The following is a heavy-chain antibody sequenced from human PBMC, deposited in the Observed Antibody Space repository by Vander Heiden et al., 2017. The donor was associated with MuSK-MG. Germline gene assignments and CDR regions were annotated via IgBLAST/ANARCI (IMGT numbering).Heavy chain of an antibody. D-gene: IGHD3-16*01. CDR3: ARGARGTIDY. CDR1: GFPFSSYS. V-gene: IGHV3-21*01. Sequence: EVQLVESGGGLVKPGGSLRLSCAASGFPFSSYSMNWVRQAPGKGLEWVSSISSSSSYIYYADSVKGRFTISRDNAKNSLYLQMNSLGAEDTAVYYCARGARGTIDYWGQGTLVTVSS. CDR2: ISSSSSYI. J-gene: IGHJ4*02.